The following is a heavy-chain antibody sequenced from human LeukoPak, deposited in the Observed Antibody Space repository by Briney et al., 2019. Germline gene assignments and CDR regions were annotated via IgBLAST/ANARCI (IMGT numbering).Heavy chain of an antibody. D-gene: IGHD6-13*01. V-gene: IGHV4-39*07. CDR3: AREGIAAASDAFDI. J-gene: IGHJ3*02. Sequence: SETLSLTCTVSGGSISSSSYYWGWIRQPPGKGLEWIGSIYYSGSTYYNPSLKSRVTISVDTSKNQFSLKLGSVTAADTAVYYCAREGIAAASDAFDIWGQGTMVTVSS. CDR2: IYYSGST. CDR1: GGSISSSSYY.